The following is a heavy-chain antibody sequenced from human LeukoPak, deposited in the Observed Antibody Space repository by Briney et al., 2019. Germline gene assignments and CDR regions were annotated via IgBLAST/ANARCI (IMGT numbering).Heavy chain of an antibody. CDR1: GGYISSTSYL. CDR2: IYHGGRT. V-gene: IGHV4-39*01. J-gene: IGHJ4*02. Sequence: SETLSLTCTVSGGYISSTSYLWGWVRQPPGEGLEWIGSIYHGGRTFYNPSLKSQVTVSADTSKNHISLTVRSVTAADTAVYYCARQIPDERGYYQYYFDYWGQGNLVTVSS. D-gene: IGHD3-22*01. CDR3: ARQIPDERGYYQYYFDY.